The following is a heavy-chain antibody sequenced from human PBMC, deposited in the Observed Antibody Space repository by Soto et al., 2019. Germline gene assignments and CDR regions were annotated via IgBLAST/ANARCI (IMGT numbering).Heavy chain of an antibody. CDR3: ARGTYGDD. D-gene: IGHD4-17*01. V-gene: IGHV1-18*01. CDR2: VSTDNGNT. J-gene: IGHJ4*02. CDR1: GYTSTTYS. Sequence: QVQLVQSGAEVKKPGASVKVSCKASGYTSTTYSITWVRQAPGQGLEWMGRVSTDNGNTNYAQNLQGRVTMPTDTSTSAADMELRSLRADDTAVYYCARGTYGDDWGQGTLVTVSS.